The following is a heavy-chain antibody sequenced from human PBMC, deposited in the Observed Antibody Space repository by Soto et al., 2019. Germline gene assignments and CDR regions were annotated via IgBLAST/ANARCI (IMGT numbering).Heavy chain of an antibody. CDR1: GGSISSYY. CDR2: IYYSGST. V-gene: IGHV4-59*08. D-gene: IGHD2-2*01. CDR3: ARHGRCSSTSCSYYYYMDV. Sequence: SETLSLTCTVSGGSISSYYWSWIRQPPGKGLEWIGYIYYSGSTNYNPSLKSRVTISVDTSKNQFSLKLSSVTAADTAVYYCARHGRCSSTSCSYYYYMDVWGKGTTVTVSS. J-gene: IGHJ6*03.